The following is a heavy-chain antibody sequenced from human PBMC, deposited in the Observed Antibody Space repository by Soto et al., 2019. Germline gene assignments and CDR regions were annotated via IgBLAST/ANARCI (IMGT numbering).Heavy chain of an antibody. D-gene: IGHD3-10*01. CDR2: IYYSGST. V-gene: IGHV4-30-4*01. CDR1: GGSISSGDYY. Sequence: SETLSLTCTFSGGSISSGDYYWSWIRQPPGKGLEWIGYIYYSGSTYYNPSLKSRVTISVDTSKNQFSLRLSSVTAADTAVYYCARDRQLLWFGESHYYFDYWGQGTLVTVSS. J-gene: IGHJ4*02. CDR3: ARDRQLLWFGESHYYFDY.